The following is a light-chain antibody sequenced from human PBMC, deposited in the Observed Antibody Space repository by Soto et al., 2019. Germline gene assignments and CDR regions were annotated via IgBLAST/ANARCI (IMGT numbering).Light chain of an antibody. J-gene: IGKJ1*01. CDR2: DAS. CDR3: QQYHSYSWT. Sequence: DIQMTQSPSTLSASIGDRATITCRASQTINNWLAWYQQKPGKAPKLLIYDASNLQRGVPSSFTGSGSGTEFTLTSTDLQHDDFATYYCQQYHSYSWTFGQGTKVDIK. V-gene: IGKV1-5*01. CDR1: QTINNW.